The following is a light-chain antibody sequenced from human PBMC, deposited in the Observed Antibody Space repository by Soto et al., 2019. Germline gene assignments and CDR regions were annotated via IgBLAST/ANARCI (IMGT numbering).Light chain of an antibody. Sequence: QSALTQPASVSGSPGQSITISCTGTSSDIGAYNYVSWNQQHPGKAPKLMIYDVSNRPSGVSNRFSGSTSGNTASLTISGLAAEDEADYYCSSYTGSGTDVFGTGTKLTVL. J-gene: IGLJ1*01. CDR3: SSYTGSGTDV. CDR1: SSDIGAYNY. CDR2: DVS. V-gene: IGLV2-14*01.